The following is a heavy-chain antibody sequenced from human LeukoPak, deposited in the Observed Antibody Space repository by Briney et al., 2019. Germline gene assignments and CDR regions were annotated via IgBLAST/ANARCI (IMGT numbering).Heavy chain of an antibody. CDR1: GFTFSTYG. Sequence: GRSLRLSCAASGFTFSTYGIHWVRQAPGKGLEWVAVIWYDGSNKYYGDSVKGRFTISRDNSKNTLYLQMNSLRAEDTAVYYCTRGPGSTWYSDYWGQGTLVTVSS. D-gene: IGHD6-13*01. J-gene: IGHJ4*02. CDR3: TRGPGSTWYSDY. V-gene: IGHV3-33*01. CDR2: IWYDGSNK.